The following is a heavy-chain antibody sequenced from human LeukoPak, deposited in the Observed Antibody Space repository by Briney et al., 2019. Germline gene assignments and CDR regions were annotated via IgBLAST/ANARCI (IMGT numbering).Heavy chain of an antibody. CDR2: IYYSGST. CDR1: GGSISSSSYY. J-gene: IGHJ5*02. D-gene: IGHD1-1*01. V-gene: IGHV4-39*07. Sequence: SETLSLTCTVSGGSISSSSYYWGWIRQPPGKGLEWIGSIYYSGSTYYNPSLKSRVTISVDTSKNQFSLKLSSVTAADTAVYYCARAGYDRGWFDPWGQGTLVTVSS. CDR3: ARAGYDRGWFDP.